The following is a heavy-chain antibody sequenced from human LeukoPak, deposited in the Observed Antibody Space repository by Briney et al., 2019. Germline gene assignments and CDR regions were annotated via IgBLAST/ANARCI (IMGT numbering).Heavy chain of an antibody. CDR1: GGSFSGYY. J-gene: IGHJ3*02. D-gene: IGHD4-17*01. CDR3: ARARLGALRTYDAFDI. V-gene: IGHV4-34*01. Sequence: PSETLSLTCAVYGGSFSGYYWSWIRQPPGKGLEWIGEINHSGSTNYNPSLKSRVTISVDTSKNQFSLKLSSVTAADTAVYYCARARLGALRTYDAFDIWGQGTMVTVSS. CDR2: INHSGST.